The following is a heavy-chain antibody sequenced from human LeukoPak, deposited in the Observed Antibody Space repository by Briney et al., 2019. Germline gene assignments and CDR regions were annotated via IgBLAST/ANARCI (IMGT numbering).Heavy chain of an antibody. CDR3: ARKVPRHCSSTSCRRPGYFDL. CDR1: GGSFSGYD. CDR2: INHSGST. J-gene: IGHJ2*01. D-gene: IGHD2-2*01. V-gene: IGHV4-34*01. Sequence: SGALRLSCAVYGGSFSGYDWSWVRQPPGKGLEWMGEINHSGSTNYNASLKSRVTISVDTSKNQFTLKLSSVTAADKAMYYFARKVPRHCSSTSCRRPGYFDLWGRGTLVTVSS.